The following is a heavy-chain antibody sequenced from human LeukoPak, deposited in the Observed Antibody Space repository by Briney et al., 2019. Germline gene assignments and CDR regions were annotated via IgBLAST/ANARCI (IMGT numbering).Heavy chain of an antibody. Sequence: SETLSLTCAVYGGSFSGYYWSWIRQPPGKGLEWIGEINHSGSTNYNPSLKSRVTISVDTSKNQFSLKLSSVTAADTAVYYCARARIAAAGIWGQGTLVTVSS. D-gene: IGHD6-13*01. V-gene: IGHV4-34*01. CDR2: INHSGST. J-gene: IGHJ4*02. CDR1: GGSFSGYY. CDR3: ARARIAAAGI.